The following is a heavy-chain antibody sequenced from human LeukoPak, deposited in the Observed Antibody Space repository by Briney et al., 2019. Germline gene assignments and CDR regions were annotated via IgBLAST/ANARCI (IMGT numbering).Heavy chain of an antibody. V-gene: IGHV3-48*01. D-gene: IGHD1-26*01. J-gene: IGHJ4*02. CDR1: GFTLRSYS. CDR2: IGPSSTI. CDR3: AKERKWELRAYYFDY. Sequence: PGGSLRLSCAVSGFTLRSYSINWVRQAPGKGLEWISYIGPSSTIYYADSVKGRFTISRDNSKNTLYLQMNSLRAEDTAVYYCAKERKWELRAYYFDYWGQGTLVTVSS.